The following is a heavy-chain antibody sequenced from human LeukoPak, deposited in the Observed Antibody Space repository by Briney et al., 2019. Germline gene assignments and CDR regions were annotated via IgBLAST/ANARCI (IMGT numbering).Heavy chain of an antibody. CDR2: ISGSGGST. J-gene: IGHJ4*02. Sequence: GGSLRLSCAASGITFSTYAMNWVRQAPGKGLEWVSVISGSGGSTYYADSVKGRFTISRDNSKNTLYLQMNSLRAEDTAVYYCANLSGDYWGQGTLVTVSS. V-gene: IGHV3-23*01. CDR3: ANLSGDY. CDR1: GITFSTYA.